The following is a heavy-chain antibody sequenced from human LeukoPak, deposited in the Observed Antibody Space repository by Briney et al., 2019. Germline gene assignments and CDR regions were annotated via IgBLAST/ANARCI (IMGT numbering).Heavy chain of an antibody. D-gene: IGHD6-19*01. J-gene: IGHJ4*02. V-gene: IGHV3-21*01. CDR2: ISGGSSFK. Sequence: ETLSLTCTVSGGSISSSSYYWGWVRQAPGKGLEWVSYISGGSSFKYYVDSVKGRFTISRDNAKNSLYLQMNSLRAEDTAVYYCARDLGYSSGPNYWGQGTRVTVSS. CDR3: ARDLGYSSGPNY. CDR1: GGSISSSSYY.